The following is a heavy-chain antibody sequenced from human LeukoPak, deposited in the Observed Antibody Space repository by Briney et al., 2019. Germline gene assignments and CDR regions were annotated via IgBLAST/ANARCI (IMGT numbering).Heavy chain of an antibody. V-gene: IGHV3-21*01. J-gene: IGHJ4*02. CDR2: ISGSSAYI. Sequence: GGSLRLSCAASGFTFSTYIMNWVRQAPGKGLEWVSSISGSSAYIYYADSVKGRFTISRDNAKNSLYLQMNSLRADDTAVYYCARHKGKAVRFFDYWGQGTLVTVSS. D-gene: IGHD2/OR15-2a*01. CDR3: ARHKGKAVRFFDY. CDR1: GFTFSTYI.